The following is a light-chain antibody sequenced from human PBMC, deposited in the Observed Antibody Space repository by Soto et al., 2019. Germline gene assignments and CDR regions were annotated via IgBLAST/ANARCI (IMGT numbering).Light chain of an antibody. CDR2: WTS. CDR3: QQYYDTPLT. CDR1: QSVLYSSDNKNY. J-gene: IGKJ4*01. V-gene: IGKV4-1*01. Sequence: DFLMTQSPDSLAVSLGERATINCKSSQSVLYSSDNKNYLAWYQQKPGQPPKLLIFWTSIRESGVPDRFIGSGSGTDFTLTISSLQAEDVALYYCQQYYDTPLTFGGGTKVDI.